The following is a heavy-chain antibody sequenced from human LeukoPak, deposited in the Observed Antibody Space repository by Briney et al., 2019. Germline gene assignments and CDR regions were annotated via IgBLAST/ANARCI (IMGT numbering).Heavy chain of an antibody. CDR2: ISYDGSNK. D-gene: IGHD6-6*01. CDR1: GFTFSSYA. CDR3: AMGGLAAPRTNYFDY. J-gene: IGHJ4*02. Sequence: GGSLRLSCAASGFTFSSYAMHWVRQAPGKGLEWVAVISYDGSNKYYADSVKGRFTISRDNAKNSLYLQMNSLRAEDTAVYYCAMGGLAAPRTNYFDYWGQGTLVTVSS. V-gene: IGHV3-30-3*01.